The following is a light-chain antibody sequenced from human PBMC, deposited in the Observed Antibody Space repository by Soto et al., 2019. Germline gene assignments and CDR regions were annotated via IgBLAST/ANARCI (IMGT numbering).Light chain of an antibody. CDR3: QQYGSSSWT. CDR2: GAS. J-gene: IGKJ1*01. V-gene: IGKV3-20*01. Sequence: EIVLTQSPGTLSLSPGERATLSCRASQRVSSIYLAWYQQKPGQAPRLLIYGASSRATGIPDRFSGSGSGTDFTLTISRLEPEDFAVYYCQQYGSSSWTFGQGTKVEI. CDR1: QRVSSIY.